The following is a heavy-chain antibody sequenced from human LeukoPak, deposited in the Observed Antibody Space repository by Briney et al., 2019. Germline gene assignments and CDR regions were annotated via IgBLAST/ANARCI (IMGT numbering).Heavy chain of an antibody. D-gene: IGHD3-16*01. CDR2: IKQDGSEK. CDR3: ATERAGERPRPLLNYYYMDV. Sequence: GGSLRLSCAASGFTFSSYSMNWVRQAPGKGLEWVANIKQDGSEKHYVDSVKGRFTISRDNAKNSLYLQMNSLRAEDTAVYYCATERAGERPRPLLNYYYMDVWGKGTTVTISS. V-gene: IGHV3-7*01. J-gene: IGHJ6*03. CDR1: GFTFSSYS.